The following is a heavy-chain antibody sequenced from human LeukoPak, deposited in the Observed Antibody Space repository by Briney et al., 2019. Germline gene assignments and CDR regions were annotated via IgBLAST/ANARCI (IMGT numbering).Heavy chain of an antibody. CDR1: GGSFSGYY. CDR2: INHSGST. D-gene: IGHD3-22*01. J-gene: IGHJ6*03. V-gene: IGHV4-34*01. CDR3: ARKRSSGYHYYYYYMDV. Sequence: SETLSLTCAVYGGSFSGYYWSWIRQPPGKGLEWIGEINHSGSTNYNPSLKSRVTISVDTSKNQFSLKLSSVTAADTAVYYCARKRSSGYHYYYYYMDVCGKGTTVTVSS.